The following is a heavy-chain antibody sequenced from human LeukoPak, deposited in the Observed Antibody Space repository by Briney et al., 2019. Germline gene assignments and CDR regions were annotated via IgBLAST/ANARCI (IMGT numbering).Heavy chain of an antibody. CDR2: ISACNGNT. Sequence: ASVKVSCKDSGYTFTSYGISWVRQAPGQGLEWMGWISACNGNTNYAQKLQGRVTMTTDTSTSTAYMELRSLRSDDTAVYYCARSSLPWYFDLWGRGTLVTVSS. V-gene: IGHV1-18*01. CDR1: GYTFTSYG. CDR3: ARSSLPWYFDL. J-gene: IGHJ2*01.